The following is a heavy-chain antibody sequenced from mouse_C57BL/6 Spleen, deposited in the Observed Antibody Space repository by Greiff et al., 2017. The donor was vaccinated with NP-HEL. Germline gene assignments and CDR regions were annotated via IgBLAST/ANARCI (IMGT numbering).Heavy chain of an antibody. CDR3: ARHNSGFCFDY. V-gene: IGHV1-80*01. D-gene: IGHD3-2*02. CDR1: GYAFSSYW. Sequence: QVQLQQSGAELVKPGASVKLSCKASGYAFSSYWMNWVKQRPGKGLEWIGQIYPGDGDTNYNGKFKGKATLTADKSSSTSYMQLSSLTSEDSAVYFCARHNSGFCFDYWGKGTTLTVSS. J-gene: IGHJ2*01. CDR2: IYPGDGDT.